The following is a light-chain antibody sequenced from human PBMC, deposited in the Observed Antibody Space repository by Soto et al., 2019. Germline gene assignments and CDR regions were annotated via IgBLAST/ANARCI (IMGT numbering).Light chain of an antibody. V-gene: IGKV3-11*01. CDR3: QQRSSWPLIT. Sequence: EIVLTQSPATLSVSPGDRATLSCRASQSVSSYLAWYQQKPGQGPRLLIYGASNRATGIPARFSGSGSGTDFTLTISSLEPEDFVVYYCQQRSSWPLITFGRGTRLEIK. J-gene: IGKJ5*01. CDR2: GAS. CDR1: QSVSSY.